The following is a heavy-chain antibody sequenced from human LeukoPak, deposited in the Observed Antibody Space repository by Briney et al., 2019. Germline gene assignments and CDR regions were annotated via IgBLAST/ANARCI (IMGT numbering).Heavy chain of an antibody. Sequence: GRSLRLSCAASGFTFSSYAMHWVRQAPGKGLEWVGVISYDGSNKYYADSVKGRFTTSRDNSKNTLYLQMNSLRAEDTAVYYCARHVWFGEHNGHENWFDPWGQGTLVIVSS. CDR3: ARHVWFGEHNGHENWFDP. J-gene: IGHJ5*02. CDR2: ISYDGSNK. D-gene: IGHD3-10*01. V-gene: IGHV3-30*04. CDR1: GFTFSSYA.